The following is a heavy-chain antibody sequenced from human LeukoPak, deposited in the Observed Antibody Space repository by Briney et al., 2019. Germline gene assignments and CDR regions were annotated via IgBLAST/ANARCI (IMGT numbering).Heavy chain of an antibody. Sequence: GGSLRLSCAASGFIVSSNYMSWVRQAPGKGLEWVSVIYSGGSTYYADSVKGRFTISRDNSKNTLYLQMNSLRAEDTAVYYCARSLEWLLYFQYWGQGTLLTVSS. V-gene: IGHV3-66*01. D-gene: IGHD3-3*01. CDR3: ARSLEWLLYFQY. J-gene: IGHJ1*01. CDR1: GFIVSSNY. CDR2: IYSGGST.